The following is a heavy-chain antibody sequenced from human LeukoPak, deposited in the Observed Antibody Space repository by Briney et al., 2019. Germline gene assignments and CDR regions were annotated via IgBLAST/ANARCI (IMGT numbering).Heavy chain of an antibody. J-gene: IGHJ3*02. V-gene: IGHV3-53*01. Sequence: GGSLRLSCAASGFTFSSYAMSWVRQAPGKGLECVSVIYSGGSTYYADSVKGRFTFSRDNSKNTLYIQMNSLRAEDTAVYYCARVSGITGTGRAFDIWGQGTMVTVSS. CDR3: ARVSGITGTGRAFDI. CDR2: IYSGGST. CDR1: GFTFSSYA. D-gene: IGHD1-20*01.